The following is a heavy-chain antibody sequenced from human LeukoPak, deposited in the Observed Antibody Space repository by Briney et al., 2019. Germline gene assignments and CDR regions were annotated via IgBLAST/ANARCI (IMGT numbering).Heavy chain of an antibody. V-gene: IGHV3-48*01. CDR2: ITSSGSTT. Sequence: PGGSLRLSCAASGFTFSSYGMNWVRQAPGKGLEWVSYITSSGSTTYYADSVKGRFTISRDNAKNSLYLQMNSLRGEDTAVYYCASELRAYFDYWGQGTLVTVSS. J-gene: IGHJ4*02. CDR3: ASELRAYFDY. CDR1: GFTFSSYG. D-gene: IGHD4-17*01.